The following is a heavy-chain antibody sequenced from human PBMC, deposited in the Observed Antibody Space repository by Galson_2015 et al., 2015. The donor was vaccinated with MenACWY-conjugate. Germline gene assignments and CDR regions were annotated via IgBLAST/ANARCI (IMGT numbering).Heavy chain of an antibody. V-gene: IGHV3-48*03. D-gene: IGHD6-19*01. CDR3: ARLAVPGLN. Sequence: SLRLSCAASAFTFSSFEMNWVRQAPGKGLEWVSYTSSSGTTIYYSDSVEGRFTISRDNAKNSLYLQMNSLRAEDTAVYYCARLAVPGLNWGQGTLVTVSS. CDR1: AFTFSSFE. CDR2: TSSSGTTI. J-gene: IGHJ4*02.